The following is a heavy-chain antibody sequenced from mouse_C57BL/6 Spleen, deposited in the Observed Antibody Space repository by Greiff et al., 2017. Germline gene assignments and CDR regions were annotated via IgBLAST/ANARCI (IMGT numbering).Heavy chain of an antibody. CDR3: AREDYGSSRAWFAD. CDR1: GYTFTSYW. Sequence: QVQLQQPGAELVKPGASVKLSCKASGYTFTSYWMHWVKQRPGQGLEWIGMIHPNSGSTNYNEKFKSKATLTVDKASSTAYMQLSSLTSEDSAVYYGAREDYGSSRAWFADWGQGTLVTVSA. J-gene: IGHJ3*01. CDR2: IHPNSGST. D-gene: IGHD1-1*01. V-gene: IGHV1-64*01.